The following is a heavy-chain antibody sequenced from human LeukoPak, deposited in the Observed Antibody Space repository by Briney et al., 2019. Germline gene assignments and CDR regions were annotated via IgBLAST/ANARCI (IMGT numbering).Heavy chain of an antibody. CDR3: ARDPGVVAFHYFDF. D-gene: IGHD3-3*01. CDR2: IGGLGGST. J-gene: IGHJ4*02. CDR1: GFTFSSRA. Sequence: GGSLRLSCAASGFTFSSRAMAWVRQAPGKGLEWVSAIGGLGGSTYYGDSVRGRFTISRGNSKNTVYLQMDSLRAEDTAVYYCARDPGVVAFHYFDFWGQGTRITVSS. V-gene: IGHV3-23*01.